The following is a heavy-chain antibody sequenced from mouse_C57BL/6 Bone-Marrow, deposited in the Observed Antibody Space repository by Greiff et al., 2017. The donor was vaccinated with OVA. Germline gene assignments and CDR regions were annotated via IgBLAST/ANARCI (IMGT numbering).Heavy chain of an antibody. CDR2: INPNNGGT. CDR1: GYTFTDYN. CDR3: ARVGCGSSAFAY. V-gene: IGHV1-22*01. D-gene: IGHD1-1*01. Sequence: EVQLQQSGPELVKPGASVKMSCKASGYTFTDYNMHWVKQSHGKSLEWIGYINPNNGGTSYNQKFKGKATLTVNKSSSTAYMELRSLTSEDSAVYYCARVGCGSSAFAYWGQGTLVTVSA. J-gene: IGHJ3*01.